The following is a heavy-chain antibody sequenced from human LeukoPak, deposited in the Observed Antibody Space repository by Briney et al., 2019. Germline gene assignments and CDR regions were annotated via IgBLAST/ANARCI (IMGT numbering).Heavy chain of an antibody. CDR3: ARVRYCSGGSCYRFDP. Sequence: SETLSLTCAVSGGSISSSNWWSWVRQPPGKGLEWIGEIYHSGSTNYNPSLKSRVTISVDTSKNQFSLKLSSVTAADTAVYYCARVRYCSGGSCYRFDPWGQGTLVTVSS. CDR2: IYHSGST. D-gene: IGHD2-15*01. CDR1: GGSISSSNW. V-gene: IGHV4-4*02. J-gene: IGHJ5*02.